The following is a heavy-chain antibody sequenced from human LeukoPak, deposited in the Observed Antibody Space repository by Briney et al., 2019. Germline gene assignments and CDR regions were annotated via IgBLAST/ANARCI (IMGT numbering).Heavy chain of an antibody. V-gene: IGHV1-69*01. Sequence: SVKVSCKASGGTFSSYAISWVRQAPGQGLEWMGGIIPIFGTANYAQKFQGRVTITADESTSTAYMELSSLRSEDTAVYYCASSGYSSSWFYFDYWGQGTLVTVSS. CDR1: GGTFSSYA. CDR2: IIPIFGTA. J-gene: IGHJ4*02. D-gene: IGHD6-13*01. CDR3: ASSGYSSSWFYFDY.